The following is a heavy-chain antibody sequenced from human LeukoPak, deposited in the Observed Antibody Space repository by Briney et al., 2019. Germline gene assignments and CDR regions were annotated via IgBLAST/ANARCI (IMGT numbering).Heavy chain of an antibody. CDR1: GFTFSSYG. CDR3: AKDLDTAMGLFDY. Sequence: PGGTLRLSCAASGFTFSSYGMSWVRQAPGKGLEWVSAISGSGGSTYYADSVKGRFTISRDNSKNTLYLQMNSLRAEDTAVYYCAKDLDTAMGLFDYWSQGTLVTVSS. CDR2: ISGSGGST. D-gene: IGHD5-18*01. V-gene: IGHV3-23*01. J-gene: IGHJ4*02.